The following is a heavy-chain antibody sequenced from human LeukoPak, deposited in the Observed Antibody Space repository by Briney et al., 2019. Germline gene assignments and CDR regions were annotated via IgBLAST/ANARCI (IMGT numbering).Heavy chain of an antibody. V-gene: IGHV1-18*01. D-gene: IGHD6-13*01. J-gene: IGHJ4*02. CDR3: ARDYRVGCTWCKQQLGY. Sequence: ASVKVSCKASGYTFTSYGISWVRQAPGQGLEWMGWISAYNGNTNYAQKLQGRVTMTTDTSTSTAYMELRSLRSDDTAVYYYARDYRVGCTWCKQQLGYWGQGTLVTVSS. CDR1: GYTFTSYG. CDR2: ISAYNGNT.